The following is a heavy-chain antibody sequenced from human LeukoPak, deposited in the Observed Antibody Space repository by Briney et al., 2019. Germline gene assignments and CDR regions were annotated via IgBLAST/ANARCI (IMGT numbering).Heavy chain of an antibody. CDR3: RIDSGSGPLDAFDI. D-gene: IGHD1-26*01. CDR2: INPNSGGT. CDR1: GSTFTGYY. Sequence: ALVKVSCKASGSTFTGYYMNWVRQAPGHGLEWMGWINPNSGGTNYAQKFKGRITMTRDTSISTAYMELSMLRADDTAVYYYRIDSGSGPLDAFDIWGQGTMVTVSS. V-gene: IGHV1-2*02. J-gene: IGHJ3*02.